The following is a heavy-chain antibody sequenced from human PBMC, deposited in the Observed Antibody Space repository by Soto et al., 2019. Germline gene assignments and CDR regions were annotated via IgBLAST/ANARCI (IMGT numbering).Heavy chain of an antibody. J-gene: IGHJ6*02. CDR1: DNTFTHYG. D-gene: IGHD2-8*02. Sequence: AAVKVACKSSDNTFTHYGINWVRQAPGQGLEWMGWISGYNGNTKYAQKFQDRFTMTADTSTRTAFMEVRSLTSDDTGVYFCAATGGNYFGLDVWGQGTTVTVSS. V-gene: IGHV1-18*01. CDR3: AATGGNYFGLDV. CDR2: ISGYNGNT.